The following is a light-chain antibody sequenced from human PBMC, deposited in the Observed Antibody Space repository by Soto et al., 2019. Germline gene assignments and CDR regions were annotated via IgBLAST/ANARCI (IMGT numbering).Light chain of an antibody. J-gene: IGLJ1*01. CDR3: QSYDNSLSGPYV. CDR1: SSNIGAGYD. V-gene: IGLV1-40*01. Sequence: QSVLTQPPSVSGSPGQRVTISCSGSSSNIGAGYDVNWYQQLPGAAPKLLIYGNNNRPSGVPDRFSGSKSGTSASLAVTGLQAEDEADYYCQSYDNSLSGPYVFGTGTKVTVL. CDR2: GNN.